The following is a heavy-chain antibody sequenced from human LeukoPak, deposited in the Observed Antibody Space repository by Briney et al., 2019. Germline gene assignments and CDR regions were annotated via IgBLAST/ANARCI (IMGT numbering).Heavy chain of an antibody. CDR1: GFTFSSSA. CDR3: AKDFATGASDTSY. V-gene: IGHV3-23*01. CDR2: ISNSGAAT. J-gene: IGHJ4*02. D-gene: IGHD1-26*01. Sequence: PGGSLRLSCAASGFTFSSSAMSWVRQAPGKGLEWVSIISNSGAATYYADSVKGRFTISRDNSKNTLYLQLNSLRAEDTAVYYCAKDFATGASDTSYWGQGTLVTVS.